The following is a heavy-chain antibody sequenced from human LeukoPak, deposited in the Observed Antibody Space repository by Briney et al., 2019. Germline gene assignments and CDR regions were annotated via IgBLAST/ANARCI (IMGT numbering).Heavy chain of an antibody. D-gene: IGHD2-2*01. CDR2: IYPGDSDT. CDR1: GYSFTSYW. J-gene: IGHJ4*02. Sequence: GESLKISCKGSGYSFTSYWIGWVRQMPGKGLEWMGIIYPGDSDTRYSPSFQGQVTISADKSISTAYLQWSSLKASDTAMYYCARHVEDIVVVPVHLEADYWGQGTLVTVSS. V-gene: IGHV5-51*01. CDR3: ARHVEDIVVVPVHLEADY.